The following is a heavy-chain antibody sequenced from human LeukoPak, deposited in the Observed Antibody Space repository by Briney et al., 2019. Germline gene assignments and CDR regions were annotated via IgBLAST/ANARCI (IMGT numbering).Heavy chain of an antibody. V-gene: IGHV4-59*01. CDR2: IYYSGST. D-gene: IGHD3-10*01. Sequence: SETLSLTCTVSGGSISRYYWSWIRQPPGKGLEWIGYIYYSGSTNYNPSLRSRVTISVDTSKNQFSLKLSSVTAADTAVYYCARSITMVRGVFFDYWGQGTLVTVSS. J-gene: IGHJ4*02. CDR3: ARSITMVRGVFFDY. CDR1: GGSISRYY.